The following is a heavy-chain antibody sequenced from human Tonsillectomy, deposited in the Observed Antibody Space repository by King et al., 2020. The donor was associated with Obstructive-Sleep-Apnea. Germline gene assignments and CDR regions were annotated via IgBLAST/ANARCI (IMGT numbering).Heavy chain of an antibody. CDR3: ARDRWFGELFLDAFDI. CDR2: IAYDGSNK. CDR1: GFTFSRYA. J-gene: IGHJ3*02. V-gene: IGHV3-30*04. Sequence: VQLVESGGGVVQSGRSLSLSCAVSGFTFSRYAMHWVRQAPVKGLEWVAVIAYDGSNKYYADSVMGRLTISRDNSKNTLYLQMNSLRAEDTAVYYLARDRWFGELFLDAFDIWGQGTMVTVSS. D-gene: IGHD3-10*01.